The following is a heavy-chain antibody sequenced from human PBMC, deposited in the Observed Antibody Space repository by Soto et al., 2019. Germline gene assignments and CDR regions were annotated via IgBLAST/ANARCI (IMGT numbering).Heavy chain of an antibody. J-gene: IGHJ6*02. D-gene: IGHD1-26*01. CDR1: GGSISSGDYY. V-gene: IGHV4-30-4*01. CDR3: ARQEGATNYYYYGMDV. CDR2: IYYSGST. Sequence: QVQLQESGSGLVKPSQTLSLTCTGSGGSISSGDYYWSWIRQPPGKGLEWIGYIYYSGSTYYNPSLKSRVTISVDTSKNQFSLKLSSVTAADTAVYYCARQEGATNYYYYGMDVWGQGTTVTVSS.